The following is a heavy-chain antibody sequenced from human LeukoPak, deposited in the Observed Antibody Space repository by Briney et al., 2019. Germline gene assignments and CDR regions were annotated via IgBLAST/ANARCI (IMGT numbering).Heavy chain of an antibody. Sequence: GSLRLSCAASGFTFSSYGMHWARQAPGKGLEWVAFIRYDGSSKYYADSVKGRFTISRDNSKNTLYLQMNSLRAEDTAVYYCAKDYSNCLDYWGQGTLVTVSS. D-gene: IGHD4-11*01. CDR3: AKDYSNCLDY. V-gene: IGHV3-30*02. J-gene: IGHJ4*02. CDR1: GFTFSSYG. CDR2: IRYDGSSK.